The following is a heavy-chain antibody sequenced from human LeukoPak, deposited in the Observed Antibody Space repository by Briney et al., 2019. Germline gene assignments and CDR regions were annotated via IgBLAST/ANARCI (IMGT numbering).Heavy chain of an antibody. CDR2: ISGSGGST. Sequence: PGGSPRLSCAASGFTFSSYALSWVRQAPGKGLEWVSAISGSGGSTYYADSVKGRFTISRDNSKNTLYLQMNSLRAEDTAVYYCAKDPTLDVSHLDYWGQRTLVTVSS. CDR3: AKDPTLDVSHLDY. CDR1: GFTFSSYA. D-gene: IGHD1-1*01. V-gene: IGHV3-23*01. J-gene: IGHJ4*02.